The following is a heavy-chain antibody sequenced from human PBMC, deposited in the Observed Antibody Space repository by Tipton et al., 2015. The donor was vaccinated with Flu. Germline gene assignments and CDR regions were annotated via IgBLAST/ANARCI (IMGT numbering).Heavy chain of an antibody. Sequence: TLSLTCTVSGGSISSSSYYWGWIRQAPGKGLEWIAYINYSGSTNNNPSLKSRVTISVDTSKNQFSLKLTSVTAADTAVYYCARHSQLLPYRAQGYFDFWGQGTLVTVSS. CDR2: INYSGST. CDR1: GGSISSSSYY. D-gene: IGHD5-18*01. J-gene: IGHJ4*02. V-gene: IGHV4-61*05. CDR3: ARHSQLLPYRAQGYFDF.